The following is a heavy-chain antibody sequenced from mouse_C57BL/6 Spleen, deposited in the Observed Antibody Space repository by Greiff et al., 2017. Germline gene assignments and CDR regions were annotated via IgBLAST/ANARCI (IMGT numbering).Heavy chain of an antibody. CDR2: IDPSDSET. CDR1: GYTFTSYW. J-gene: IGHJ4*01. CDR3: ALYYGNAMDY. V-gene: IGHV1-52*01. D-gene: IGHD1-1*02. Sequence: QVPLQQPGAELVRPGSSVKLSCKASGYTFTSYWMHWVKQRPIQGLEWIGNIDPSDSETHYNQKFKDKATLTVDKSSSTAYMQLSSLTSEDSAVYYCALYYGNAMDYWGQGTSVTVSS.